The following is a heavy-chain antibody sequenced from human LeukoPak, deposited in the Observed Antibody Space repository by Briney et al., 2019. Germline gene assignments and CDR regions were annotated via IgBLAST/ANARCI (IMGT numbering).Heavy chain of an antibody. CDR1: GASIGSYY. D-gene: IGHD2-2*01. V-gene: IGHV4-59*08. CDR2: ISPNGYT. Sequence: SETLSLTCTVSGASIGSYYWSWIRQPPGKGLEWIGYISPNGYTLYTPSLRGRVTISRDTSDNQFSLILSSVTAADTAIYYCTRHDVVPIIGHGMAVWGQGTTVTVSS. J-gene: IGHJ6*02. CDR3: TRHDVVPIIGHGMAV.